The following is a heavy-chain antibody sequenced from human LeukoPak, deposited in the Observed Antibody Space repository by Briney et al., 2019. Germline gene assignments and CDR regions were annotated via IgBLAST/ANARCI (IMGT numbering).Heavy chain of an antibody. V-gene: IGHV3-30*18. CDR3: AKDLIDYYDSSGYPDY. CDR2: ISYDGSNK. J-gene: IGHJ4*02. CDR1: GFTFRNHG. D-gene: IGHD3-22*01. Sequence: GGSLRLSCVMSGFTFRNHGLHWARQAPGKGLEWVAVISYDGSNKYYADSVKGRFTISRDNSKNTLYLQMNSLRAEDTAVYYCAKDLIDYYDSSGYPDYWGQGTLVTVSS.